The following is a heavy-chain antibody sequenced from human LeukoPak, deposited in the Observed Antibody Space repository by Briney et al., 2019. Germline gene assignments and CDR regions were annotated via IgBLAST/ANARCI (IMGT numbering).Heavy chain of an antibody. Sequence: TSETLSLTCTVSGGSISSSSYYWSWIQQPAGKGLEWIGRICTSGSTNYNPSLKSRVTMSVDTSKNQFSLKLSSVTAADTAVYYCARSPSGSYYFDYWGQGTLVTVSS. V-gene: IGHV4-61*02. CDR1: GGSISSSSYY. J-gene: IGHJ4*02. CDR2: ICTSGST. D-gene: IGHD1-26*01. CDR3: ARSPSGSYYFDY.